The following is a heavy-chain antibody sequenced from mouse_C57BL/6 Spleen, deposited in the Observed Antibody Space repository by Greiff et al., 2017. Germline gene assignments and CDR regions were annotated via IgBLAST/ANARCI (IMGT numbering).Heavy chain of an antibody. V-gene: IGHV1-15*01. CDR2: IDPETGGT. D-gene: IGHD2-3*01. J-gene: IGHJ1*03. Sequence: QVQLQQSGAELVRPGASVTLSCKASGYTFTDYEMHWVKQTPVHGLEWIGAIDPETGGTAYNQKFKGKAILTADKSSSTAYMELRSLTSEDSAVYYCARGLLHWYFDVWGTGTTVPAST. CDR3: ARGLLHWYFDV. CDR1: GYTFTDYE.